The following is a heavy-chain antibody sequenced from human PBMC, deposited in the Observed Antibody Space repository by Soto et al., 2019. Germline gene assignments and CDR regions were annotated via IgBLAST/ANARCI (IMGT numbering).Heavy chain of an antibody. CDR3: ARSRGREGGYDYEWGTYYYYYYMDV. J-gene: IGHJ6*03. CDR1: GFTFSSYS. Sequence: GGSLRLSCAASGFTFSSYSMNWVRQAPGKGLEWVSYISSSSTIYYADSVKGRFTISRDNAKNSLYLQMNSLRAEDTAVYYCARSRGREGGYDYEWGTYYYYYYMDVWGKGTTVTVSS. CDR2: ISSSSTI. D-gene: IGHD5-12*01. V-gene: IGHV3-48*01.